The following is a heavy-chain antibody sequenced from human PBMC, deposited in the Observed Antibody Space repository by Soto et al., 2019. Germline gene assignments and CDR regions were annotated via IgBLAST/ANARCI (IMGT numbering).Heavy chain of an antibody. CDR3: ARDRPPPSYDFWSGYLYYYYYCMDV. J-gene: IGHJ6*02. CDR1: GDSVSSNSAA. D-gene: IGHD3-3*01. Sequence: PSQTLSLTCAISGDSVSSNSAAWNWIRQSPSRGLEWLGRTYYRSKWYNDYAGSVKSRITINPDTSKNQFSLQLNAVTPEDTAVYYCARDRPPPSYDFWSGYLYYYYYCMDVWGQGTTVTVSS. CDR2: TYYRSKWYN. V-gene: IGHV6-1*01.